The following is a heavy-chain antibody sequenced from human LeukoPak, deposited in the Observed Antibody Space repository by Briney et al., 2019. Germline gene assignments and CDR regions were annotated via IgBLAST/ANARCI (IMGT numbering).Heavy chain of an antibody. D-gene: IGHD2-2*01. J-gene: IGHJ6*03. Sequence: SETLSLTCTASGGTISGYYWSWIRQPPGKGPEWMGYIYYNGSTNYNPSLESRVTISVDTSKNLFSLKLSSVTAADTAVYYCATTQKRYCSSTSCQARGLGKEGFYYYYYMDVWGKGTTVTVSS. CDR1: GGTISGYY. V-gene: IGHV4-59*01. CDR3: ATTQKRYCSSTSCQARGLGKEGFYYYYYMDV. CDR2: IYYNGST.